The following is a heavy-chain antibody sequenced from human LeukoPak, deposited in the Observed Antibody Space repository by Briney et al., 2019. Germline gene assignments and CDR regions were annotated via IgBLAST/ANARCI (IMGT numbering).Heavy chain of an antibody. Sequence: GGSLRLSCAASGFTFSSYWMSWVRQAPGKGLEWVANIKQDGSEKYYVDSVKGRFTISRDNAKNSLYLQMNSLRAEDTAVYYCARPAIKYDFWSGYLDYWGQGTLVTVSS. V-gene: IGHV3-7*01. J-gene: IGHJ4*02. CDR3: ARPAIKYDFWSGYLDY. CDR1: GFTFSSYW. CDR2: IKQDGSEK. D-gene: IGHD3-3*01.